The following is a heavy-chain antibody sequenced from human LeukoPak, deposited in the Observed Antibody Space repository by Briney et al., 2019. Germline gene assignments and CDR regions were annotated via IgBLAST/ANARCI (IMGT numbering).Heavy chain of an antibody. CDR1: GFTFSSYA. D-gene: IGHD6-13*01. Sequence: RGSLRLSCAASGFTFSSYAMSWVRQAPGKGLEWVSAISGSGGSTYYADSVKGRFTISRDNSKNTLYLQMNSLRAEDTAVYYCAKDWGYSSSWYGVDYWGQGTLVTVSS. V-gene: IGHV3-23*01. CDR3: AKDWGYSSSWYGVDY. CDR2: ISGSGGST. J-gene: IGHJ4*02.